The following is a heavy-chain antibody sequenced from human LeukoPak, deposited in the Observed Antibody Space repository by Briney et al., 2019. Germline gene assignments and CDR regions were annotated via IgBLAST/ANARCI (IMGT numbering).Heavy chain of an antibody. V-gene: IGHV4-59*01. CDR1: GGSISEDY. Sequence: SETLSLTCTVSGGSISEDYWSWIRQPPGMGLEWIGYVSHSDFNKSNGDITNYNPSLESRITTSRDTSKNQFSLKLSSVTAADTAVYYCARGIPTLRYFRPDTNMDVWGKGTTVTVSS. J-gene: IGHJ6*03. D-gene: IGHD3-9*01. CDR2: VSHSDFNKSNGDIT. CDR3: ARGIPTLRYFRPDTNMDV.